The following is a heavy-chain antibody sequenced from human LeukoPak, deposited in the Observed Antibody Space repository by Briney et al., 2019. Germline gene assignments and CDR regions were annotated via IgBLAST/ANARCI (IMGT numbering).Heavy chain of an antibody. D-gene: IGHD6-19*01. CDR3: AKGSAVADIYFDY. V-gene: IGHV3-23*01. J-gene: IGHJ4*02. CDR1: GFTFSSYA. CDR2: ISGSGGST. Sequence: GGSLRLSCAASGFTFSSYAMSWVRQAPGRGLGWVSAISGSGGSTYYADSVKGRFTISRDNSKNTLYLQMNSLRAEDTAVYYCAKGSAVADIYFDYWGQGTLVTVSS.